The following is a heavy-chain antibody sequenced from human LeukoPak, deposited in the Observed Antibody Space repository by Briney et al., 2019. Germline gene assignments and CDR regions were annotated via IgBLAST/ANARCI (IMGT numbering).Heavy chain of an antibody. CDR1: GFTFSNYA. D-gene: IGHD6-13*01. CDR2: ISYDGSNK. V-gene: IGHV3-30-3*01. J-gene: IGHJ4*02. Sequence: GSLRLSCAASGFTFSNYAIHWVRPAPGKGLEWVAVISYDGSNKYYADSVKGRFTISKDNSKNTLYLQMYSVRDEDTAVYYCARPYSSSWYVVGYWGQGTLVTVSS. CDR3: ARPYSSSWYVVGY.